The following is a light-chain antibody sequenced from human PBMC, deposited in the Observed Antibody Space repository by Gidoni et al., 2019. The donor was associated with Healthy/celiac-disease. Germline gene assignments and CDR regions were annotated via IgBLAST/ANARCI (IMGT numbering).Light chain of an antibody. Sequence: EIVLTQSPATLSLSPGDSATLSCRASQSVSSYLAWYQQKPGQAPRLLIYDAANRATGIPARFSGRGSGTDVTLTISSLVPEDFAVYYCQQRSNWPPSITFXQXTRLEIK. V-gene: IGKV3-11*01. CDR3: QQRSNWPPSIT. CDR2: DAA. J-gene: IGKJ5*01. CDR1: QSVSSY.